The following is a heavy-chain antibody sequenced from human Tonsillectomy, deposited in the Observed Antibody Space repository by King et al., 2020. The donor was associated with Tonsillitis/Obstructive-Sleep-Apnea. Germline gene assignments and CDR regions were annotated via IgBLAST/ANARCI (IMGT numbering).Heavy chain of an antibody. CDR3: ATPSGYIYGLFDY. CDR2: FIPMYGTA. D-gene: IGHD5-18*01. V-gene: IGHV1-69*12. J-gene: IGHJ4*02. Sequence: QLVQSGAEVKKPGSSVRVSCKASGNTVNSHAFSWVRQAPGQGLEWMGGFIPMYGTANYAQEFQGRVTITADESTGTVYMDLLSLRSGDTDVYYCATPSGYIYGLFDYWGQGTLITVSS. CDR1: GNTVNSHA.